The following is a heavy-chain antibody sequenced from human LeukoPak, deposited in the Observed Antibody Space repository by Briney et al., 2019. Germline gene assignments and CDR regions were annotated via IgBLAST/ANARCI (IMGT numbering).Heavy chain of an antibody. CDR1: GASISSYF. V-gene: IGHV4-4*07. CDR2: IYSSGHT. Sequence: PSETLSLTCTVSGASISSYFWSWIRQPAGKRLEWIGRIYSSGHTNYNPSFKSRVTLSLDTSKNQFSLKLNSLTAADTAVYYCARGLTGWSYGWFDPWGQGTLVTVSS. J-gene: IGHJ5*02. D-gene: IGHD1-26*01. CDR3: ARGLTGWSYGWFDP.